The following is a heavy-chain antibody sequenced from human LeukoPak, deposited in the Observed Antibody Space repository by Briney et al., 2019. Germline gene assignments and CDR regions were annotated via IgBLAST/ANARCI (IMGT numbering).Heavy chain of an antibody. CDR1: GFTFSSYW. Sequence: GGSLRLSCAASGFTFSSYWMHWVRQAPGKGLVWVSRINSDGSSTSYADSVKGRFTISRDNAKNSLYLQMNSLRAEDTAVYYCAKGSSWLDWFDPWGQGTLVTVSS. CDR2: INSDGSST. J-gene: IGHJ5*02. D-gene: IGHD6-13*01. CDR3: AKGSSWLDWFDP. V-gene: IGHV3-74*01.